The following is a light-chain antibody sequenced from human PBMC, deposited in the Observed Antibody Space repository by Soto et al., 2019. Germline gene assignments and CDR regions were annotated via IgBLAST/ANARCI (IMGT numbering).Light chain of an antibody. CDR3: QHYVTSPPIT. Sequence: EIVLTQSPGTLSLSPGERATLSCRASQSVSSSYLAWYQQKPGQAPRLLIYGVSSRATGIPDRFSGSGSGTHFTLTISRLEPEDFAVYYCQHYVTSPPITFGQGTRLEIK. J-gene: IGKJ5*01. V-gene: IGKV3-20*01. CDR1: QSVSSSY. CDR2: GVS.